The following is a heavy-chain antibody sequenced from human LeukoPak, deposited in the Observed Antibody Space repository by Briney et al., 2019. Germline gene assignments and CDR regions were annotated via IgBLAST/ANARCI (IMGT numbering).Heavy chain of an antibody. CDR1: GGSFSGYY. V-gene: IGHV4-34*01. D-gene: IGHD3-22*01. CDR2: INHSGST. Sequence: SETLSLTCAVYGGSFSGYYWSWIRQPPGKGLEWIGEINHSGSTNYNPSLKSRVTISVDTSKNQFSLKLSSVTAADTAVYYCARFYLGQSSGYPLFDYWGQGTLVTVSS. J-gene: IGHJ4*02. CDR3: ARFYLGQSSGYPLFDY.